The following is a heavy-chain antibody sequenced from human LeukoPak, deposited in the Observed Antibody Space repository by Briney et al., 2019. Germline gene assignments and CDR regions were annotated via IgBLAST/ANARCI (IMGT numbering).Heavy chain of an antibody. D-gene: IGHD4-17*01. CDR3: ARAQSYGDPLYLDY. J-gene: IGHJ4*02. CDR2: IYYSGST. Sequence: TSETLSLTCTVSGGSISSGDYYWSWIRQPPGKGLGWIGYIYYSGSTYYNPSLKSRVTISVDTSKNQFSLKLSSVTAADTAVYYCARAQSYGDPLYLDYWGQGTLVTVSS. CDR1: GGSISSGDYY. V-gene: IGHV4-30-4*01.